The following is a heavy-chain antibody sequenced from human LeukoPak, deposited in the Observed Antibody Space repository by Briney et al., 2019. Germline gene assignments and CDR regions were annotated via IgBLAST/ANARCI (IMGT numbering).Heavy chain of an antibody. CDR1: GFTFTNAW. Sequence: GGSLRLSCAASGFTFTNAWMSWVRQAPGKEMECVSYISSDNTYTNYADSVRGRFTISRDNAKNSLYLQMNSLRAEDTAVYYCVRGGPYGDYDAYWGQGTLVTVSS. J-gene: IGHJ4*02. CDR2: ISSDNTYT. CDR3: VRGGPYGDYDAY. D-gene: IGHD4-17*01. V-gene: IGHV3-11*06.